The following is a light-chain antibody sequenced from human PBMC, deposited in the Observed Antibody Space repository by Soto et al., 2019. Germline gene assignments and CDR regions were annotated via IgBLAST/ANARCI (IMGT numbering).Light chain of an antibody. CDR2: AGS. J-gene: IGKJ4*01. CDR3: QHFDSYPLT. V-gene: IGKV1-9*01. Sequence: DIQLTQSPSFLSASVGDRVTITCRASQGISSKLAWYQQKPGKAPMFLISAGSSLQSGVPSRFSGSGSGTEFTLTISSLQPEDFATYYCQHFDSYPLTFGGGTKVEIK. CDR1: QGISSK.